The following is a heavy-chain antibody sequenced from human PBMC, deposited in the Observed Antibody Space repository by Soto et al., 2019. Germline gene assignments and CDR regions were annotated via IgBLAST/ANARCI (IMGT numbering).Heavy chain of an antibody. J-gene: IGHJ5*02. CDR1: GGSISSGGYY. CDR2: IYYSGST. CDR3: ARSPHCSSTSCSLRNWFDP. Sequence: PSETLSLTCTVSGGSISSGGYYWSWIRQHPGKGLEWIGYIYYSGSTYYNPSLKSRVTISVDTSKNQFSLKLSSVTAADTAVYYCARSPHCSSTSCSLRNWFDPWGQGTLVTVSS. V-gene: IGHV4-31*03. D-gene: IGHD2-2*01.